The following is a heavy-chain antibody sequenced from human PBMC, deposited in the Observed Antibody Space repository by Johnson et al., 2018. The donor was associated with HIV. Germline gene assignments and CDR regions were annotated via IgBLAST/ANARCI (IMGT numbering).Heavy chain of an antibody. D-gene: IGHD2-15*01. CDR2: INWNGGST. CDR3: ARDDGGGGDAFDI. J-gene: IGHJ3*02. Sequence: VQLVESGGGVVRPGGSLRLSCAASGFTVSSNYMNWVRQAPGKVLEWVSGINWNGGSTGYADSVKGRFTISRDNSKNTLYLQMNSLRAEYTAVYYCARDDGGGGDAFDIWGQGTLVSVSS. CDR1: GFTVSSNY. V-gene: IGHV3-20*04.